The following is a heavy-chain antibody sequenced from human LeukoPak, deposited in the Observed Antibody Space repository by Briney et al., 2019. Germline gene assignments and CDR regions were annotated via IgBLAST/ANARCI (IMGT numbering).Heavy chain of an antibody. Sequence: PGGSLRLSCAASGFTFSSYSMNWVRQAPGKGLEWVSYITSSSSTTYYADSVKGRFTISRDNSKNTLYLQMNSLRAEDTAVYYCANREGGYTYDPFDYWGQGTLVTVSS. J-gene: IGHJ4*02. CDR2: ITSSSSTT. V-gene: IGHV3-48*01. CDR1: GFTFSSYS. D-gene: IGHD5-18*01. CDR3: ANREGGYTYDPFDY.